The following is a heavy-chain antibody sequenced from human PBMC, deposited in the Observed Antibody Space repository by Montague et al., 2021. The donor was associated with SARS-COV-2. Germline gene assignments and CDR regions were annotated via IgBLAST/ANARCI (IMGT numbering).Heavy chain of an antibody. CDR2: IYHSGST. J-gene: IGHJ4*02. Sequence: SETLSLTCAVSGDSISSGHWWTWVRQPPGKGLEWIGEIYHSGSTNYNPSLKSRVTISVDKSRNQFSLRLSSVTAADTAVYYCARGCYYDSDGHCYFDYWGQGTLVTVSS. D-gene: IGHD3-22*01. V-gene: IGHV4-4*02. CDR1: GDSISSGHW. CDR3: ARGCYYDSDGHCYFDY.